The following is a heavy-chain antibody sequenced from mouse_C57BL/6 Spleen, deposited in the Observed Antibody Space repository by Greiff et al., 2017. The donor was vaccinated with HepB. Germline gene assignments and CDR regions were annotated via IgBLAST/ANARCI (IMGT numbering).Heavy chain of an antibody. CDR1: GYTFTSYW. Sequence: QVQLQQSGAELVMPGASVKLSCKASGYTFTSYWMHWVKQRPGQGLEWIGEIDPSDSYTNYNQKFKGKSTLTVDKSSSTAYMQLSSLTSEDSAVYYCARNYGSIWYFDVWGTGTTVTVSS. V-gene: IGHV1-69*01. D-gene: IGHD1-1*01. CDR3: ARNYGSIWYFDV. CDR2: IDPSDSYT. J-gene: IGHJ1*03.